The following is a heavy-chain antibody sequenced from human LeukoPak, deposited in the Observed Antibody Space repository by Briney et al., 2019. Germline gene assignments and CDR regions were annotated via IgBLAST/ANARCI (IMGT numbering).Heavy chain of an antibody. V-gene: IGHV4-4*07. D-gene: IGHD4-17*01. J-gene: IGHJ5*02. CDR3: TRDTGTTGEVKFDP. CDR1: GNSFGDYY. Sequence: SETLSLTCTVAGNSFGDYYWSWIRQPAGKGLEGIGGIYTSGSTTYNPSLKSRVTMSVDTSKSQFSLNLMSVTAADTAVYYCTRDTGTTGEVKFDPWGQGTLVTVSS. CDR2: IYTSGST.